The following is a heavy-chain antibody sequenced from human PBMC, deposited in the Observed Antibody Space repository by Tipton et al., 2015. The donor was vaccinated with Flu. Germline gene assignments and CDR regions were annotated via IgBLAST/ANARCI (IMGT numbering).Heavy chain of an antibody. D-gene: IGHD2-2*02. CDR1: GFTFSSYG. J-gene: IGHJ4*02. V-gene: IGHV3-33*08. Sequence: SLRLSCAASGFTFSSYGMHWVRQAPGKGLEWVAVIWYDGSNKYYADSVKGRFTISRDNSKNTLYLQMNSLRAEDTAVYYCARGYCSSTSCYTGRNVFDYWGQGTLVTVSS. CDR2: IWYDGSNK. CDR3: ARGYCSSTSCYTGRNVFDY.